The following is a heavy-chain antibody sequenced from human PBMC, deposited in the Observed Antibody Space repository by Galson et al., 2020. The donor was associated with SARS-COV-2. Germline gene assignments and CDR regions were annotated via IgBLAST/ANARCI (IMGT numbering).Heavy chain of an antibody. Sequence: ASVKVSCKASGYTFTGYYMHWVRQAPGQGLEWMGWINPNSGGTNYAQKIQGRVTMTRDTSISTAYMELSRLRSDDTAVYYCARGHTSGWFYDMDVWGQGTTVTVSS. D-gene: IGHD6-19*01. CDR2: INPNSGGT. CDR3: ARGHTSGWFYDMDV. V-gene: IGHV1-2*02. CDR1: GYTFTGYY. J-gene: IGHJ6*02.